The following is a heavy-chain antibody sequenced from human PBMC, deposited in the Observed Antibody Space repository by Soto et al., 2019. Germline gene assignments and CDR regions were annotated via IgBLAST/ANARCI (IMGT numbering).Heavy chain of an antibody. CDR3: ARVERGTATTVVDAFDI. CDR1: GGFVSSGSYY. V-gene: IGHV4-34*01. J-gene: IGHJ3*02. D-gene: IGHD1-1*01. CDR2: MSHSGGT. Sequence: QVQLQQWGAGLLKPSETLSLTCAVYGGFVSSGSYYWSWIRQPPGKGLEWIGEMSHSGGTHFNPSLKSRVTISVDTSKSPFSLKMSSVAAAATALYYCARVERGTATTVVDAFDIWGPGTMVTVSS.